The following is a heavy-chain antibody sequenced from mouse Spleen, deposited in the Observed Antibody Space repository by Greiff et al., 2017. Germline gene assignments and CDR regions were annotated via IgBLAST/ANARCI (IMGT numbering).Heavy chain of an antibody. CDR3: ANIYYGTWFAY. D-gene: IGHD2-1*01. V-gene: IGHV1-9*01. J-gene: IGHJ3*01. Sequence: QVQLQQSGAELMKPGASVKISCKATGYTFSSYWIEWVKQRPGHGLEWIGEILPGSGSTNYNEKFKGKATFTADTSSNTAYMQLSSLTSEDSAVYYCANIYYGTWFAYWGQGTLVTVSA. CDR2: ILPGSGST. CDR1: GYTFSSYW.